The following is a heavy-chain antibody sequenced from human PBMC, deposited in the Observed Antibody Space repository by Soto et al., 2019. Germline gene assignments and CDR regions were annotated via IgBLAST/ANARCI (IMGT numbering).Heavy chain of an antibody. CDR2: VSGSGGST. D-gene: IGHD1-1*01. CDR1: GFTFSSYA. Sequence: GGSLRLSCAASGFTFSSYAMSWVRQAPGKGLEWVSGVSGSGGSTYYADSVKGRSTISRDNSKNTLYLQMNSLRAEDTAVYYCAKNTISSDWPDFAYSGQGALVPVSA. J-gene: IGHJ4*02. V-gene: IGHV3-23*01. CDR3: AKNTISSDWPDFAY.